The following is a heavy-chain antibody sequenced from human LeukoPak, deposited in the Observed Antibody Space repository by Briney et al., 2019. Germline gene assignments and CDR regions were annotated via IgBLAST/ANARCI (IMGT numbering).Heavy chain of an antibody. CDR1: GFAFNTEH. Sequence: GGSLRLSCEGSGFAFNTEHMNWVRQTPGKGLEWVSYIDPESRNIFYADSVKGRFTLSRDNAKSSMHLQMNSLRVEDTAVYYCLKSVDFWGQGILVTVS. CDR3: LKSVDF. CDR2: IDPESRNI. V-gene: IGHV3-48*01. J-gene: IGHJ4*02.